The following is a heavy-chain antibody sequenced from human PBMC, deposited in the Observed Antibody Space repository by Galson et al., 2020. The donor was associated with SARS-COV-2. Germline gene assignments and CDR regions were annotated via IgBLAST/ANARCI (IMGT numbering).Heavy chain of an antibody. Sequence: ASETLSLTCAVSGGSISSGGYSWSWIRQPLGKGLEWIGYIYHSGSTYYNPSLKSRVTISVDRSKNQFSLKLSSVTAADTAVYYCARGGLLWFGEFPFDLWGRGTLVTVSS. J-gene: IGHJ2*01. CDR3: ARGGLLWFGEFPFDL. CDR2: IYHSGST. V-gene: IGHV4-30-2*01. CDR1: GGSISSGGYS. D-gene: IGHD3-10*01.